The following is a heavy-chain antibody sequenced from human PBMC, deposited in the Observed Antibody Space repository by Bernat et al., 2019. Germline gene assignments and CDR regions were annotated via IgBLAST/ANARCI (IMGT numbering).Heavy chain of an antibody. D-gene: IGHD3-3*01. J-gene: IGHJ6*02. CDR2: IWYDGSNK. Sequence: QVQLVESGGGVVQPGRSLRLSCAASGFTFSSYGMHWVRQAPGKGLEWVAVIWYDGSNKYDADSVKGRFTISRDNSKNTLYLQMNSLRAEDTAVYYCARARATIFGNRYYYGMDVWGQGTTVTVSS. V-gene: IGHV3-33*01. CDR1: GFTFSSYG. CDR3: ARARATIFGNRYYYGMDV.